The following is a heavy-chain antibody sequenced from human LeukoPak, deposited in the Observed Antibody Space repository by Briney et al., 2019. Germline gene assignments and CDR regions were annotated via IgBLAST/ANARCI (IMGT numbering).Heavy chain of an antibody. V-gene: IGHV1-8*01. D-gene: IGHD3-3*01. J-gene: IGHJ5*02. CDR1: GYTFTSYD. Sequence: ASVKVSCKASGYTFTSYDINWVRQATGQGLEWMGWMNPNSGNTGYAQKFQGRVTMTRNTSISTAYTELSSLRSEDTAVYYCARRTTYYDFWSGYYTEFSYNWFDPWGQGTLVTVSS. CDR3: ARRTTYYDFWSGYYTEFSYNWFDP. CDR2: MNPNSGNT.